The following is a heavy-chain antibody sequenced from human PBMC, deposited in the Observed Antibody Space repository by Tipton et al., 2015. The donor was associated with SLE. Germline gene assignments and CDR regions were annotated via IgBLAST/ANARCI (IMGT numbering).Heavy chain of an antibody. V-gene: IGHV1-2*02. CDR1: AYSFTDHY. CDR2: INPNNGGT. J-gene: IGHJ4*02. CDR3: AKDRQYCSGGSCFTLDL. D-gene: IGHD2-15*01. Sequence: QLVQSGAEVKKPGASVKVSCKASAYSFTDHYIHWVRQAPGQGLEWMGWINPNNGGTNYAEKFQGRVIMTRDTSVSTAYMDLSSLKSDDTAVYFCAKDRQYCSGGSCFTLDLWGQGTLVTVSS.